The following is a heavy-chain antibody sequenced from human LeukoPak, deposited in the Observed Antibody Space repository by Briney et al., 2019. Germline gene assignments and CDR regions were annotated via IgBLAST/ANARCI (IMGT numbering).Heavy chain of an antibody. CDR2: ISGGGGST. J-gene: IGHJ4*02. CDR1: GFTFGNYV. V-gene: IGHV3-23*01. CDR3: AKDPLQGVRRTIDY. Sequence: GGSLRLSCAASGFTFGNYVMSWVRQAPGKGLEWVSAISGGGGSTYYADSVKGRFTISRDNSKNTLYLQMNSLRGEDTAVYYCAKDPLQGVRRTIDYWGQGTLVAVSS. D-gene: IGHD1-1*01.